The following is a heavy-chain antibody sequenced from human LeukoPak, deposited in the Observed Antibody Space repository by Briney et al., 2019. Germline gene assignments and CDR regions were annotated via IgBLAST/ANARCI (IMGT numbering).Heavy chain of an antibody. J-gene: IGHJ4*02. CDR3: ARGSRPPDY. D-gene: IGHD6-13*01. CDR1: GFTFSDYH. CDR2: ISGRGRSI. V-gene: IGHV3-11*01. Sequence: PGGSLRLSCAASGFTFSDYHLTWIRQAPGKGLEWVSDISGRGRSIYYADSVKGRFTISRDNAKNSLYLQLNSLRVEDTAVDYCARGSRPPDYWGQGTLVTDSS.